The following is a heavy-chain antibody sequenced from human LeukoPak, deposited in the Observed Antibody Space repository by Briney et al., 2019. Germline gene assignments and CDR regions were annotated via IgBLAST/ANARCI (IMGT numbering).Heavy chain of an antibody. V-gene: IGHV1-2*02. CDR1: GYTFTSYC. Sequence: ASVNVSCKASGYTFTSYCMHWVRQAPGQGLEWMGWINPNSGGTKYAQKFQGRVTMTRDTSISTAYMELSRLRSDDTALYYCARELSGISNTYSVDYWGQGTLVTVSS. CDR2: INPNSGGT. CDR3: ARELSGISNTYSVDY. J-gene: IGHJ4*02. D-gene: IGHD2/OR15-2a*01.